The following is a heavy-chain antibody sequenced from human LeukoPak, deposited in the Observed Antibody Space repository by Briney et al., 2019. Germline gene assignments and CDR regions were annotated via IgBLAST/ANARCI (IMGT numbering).Heavy chain of an antibody. CDR3: ARGPPVRGSGWDFDY. CDR1: GFTFSSYA. J-gene: IGHJ4*02. V-gene: IGHV3-30-3*01. Sequence: PGGSLRLSCAASGFTFSSYAMHWVRQAPGKGLEWVAVISYDRSNEYYADSVKGRFTISRDNSKNTLYLQMNSLRAEDTAVYYCARGPPVRGSGWDFDYWGQGTLVTVSS. D-gene: IGHD6-19*01. CDR2: ISYDRSNE.